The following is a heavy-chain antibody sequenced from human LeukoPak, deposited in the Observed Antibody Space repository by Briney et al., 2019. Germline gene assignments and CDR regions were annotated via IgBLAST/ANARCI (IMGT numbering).Heavy chain of an antibody. Sequence: SETLSLTCAVYGGSFSGYYWSWIRQPPGKGLEWIGEINHSGSTNYNPSLKSRVTISVDTSKNQFSLKLSSVTAADTAVYYCARGRPRLKQQLGLNYYYMDVWRKGTTVTVSS. CDR3: ARGRPRLKQQLGLNYYYMDV. D-gene: IGHD6-13*01. CDR1: GGSFSGYY. CDR2: INHSGST. J-gene: IGHJ6*03. V-gene: IGHV4-34*01.